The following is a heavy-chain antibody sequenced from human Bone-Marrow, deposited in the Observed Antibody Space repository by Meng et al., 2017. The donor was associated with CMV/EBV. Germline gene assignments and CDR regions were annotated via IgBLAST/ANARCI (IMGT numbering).Heavy chain of an antibody. D-gene: IGHD3-22*01. CDR2: INSDGGST. CDR3: AGTYSSPLDF. Sequence: GESLKISCSASGFTLSSNWMHWVRQAPGKGLVWVSRINSDGGSTNYADSVKGRFTISRDNARNTLHLQMNSLRADDTAVYYCAGTYSSPLDFWGRGTLVTVSS. V-gene: IGHV3-74*01. J-gene: IGHJ4*02. CDR1: GFTLSSNW.